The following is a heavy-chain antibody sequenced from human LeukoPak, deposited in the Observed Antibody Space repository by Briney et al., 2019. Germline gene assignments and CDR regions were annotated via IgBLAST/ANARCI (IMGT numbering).Heavy chain of an antibody. V-gene: IGHV4-34*01. J-gene: IGHJ5*02. CDR1: GGSFSGYY. CDR3: ARDLGQYYDTSDNWFDP. Sequence: PSETLSLTCAVYGGSFSGYYWSWIRQPPGKGPEWIGEINHSGSTNYKPSLKSRITISVDTSKNQFSLKLSSVTAADTAVYYCARDLGQYYDTSDNWFDPWGQGTLVTVSS. D-gene: IGHD3-22*01. CDR2: INHSGST.